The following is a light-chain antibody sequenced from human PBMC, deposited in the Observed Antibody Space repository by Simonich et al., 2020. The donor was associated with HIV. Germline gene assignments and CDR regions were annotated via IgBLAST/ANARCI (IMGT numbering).Light chain of an antibody. CDR3: YSTDSSGDYRV. V-gene: IGLV3-10*01. J-gene: IGLJ2*01. CDR2: DDT. CDR1: ALPKKY. Sequence: SYELPQPPSVSVSPGHTARITCTGDALPKKYAYWYQKKSGQAPVLVIFDDTKRPSGIPERFSGSSSGTMATLTISGAQVEDEADYYCYSTDSSGDYRVFGGGTKLTVL.